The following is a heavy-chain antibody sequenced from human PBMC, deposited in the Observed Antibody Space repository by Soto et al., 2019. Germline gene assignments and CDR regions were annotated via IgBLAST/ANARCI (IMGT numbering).Heavy chain of an antibody. CDR3: ATSGVSYYYDSSGYLDAFDI. CDR1: GYTLTELS. Sequence: ASVKVSCKVSGYTLTELSMHWVRQAPGKGLEWMGGFDPEDGETIYAQKFQGRVTMTEDTSTDTAYMELSSLRSEDTAVYYCATSGVSYYYDSSGYLDAFDIWGQGTMVTVSS. J-gene: IGHJ3*02. D-gene: IGHD3-22*01. CDR2: FDPEDGET. V-gene: IGHV1-24*01.